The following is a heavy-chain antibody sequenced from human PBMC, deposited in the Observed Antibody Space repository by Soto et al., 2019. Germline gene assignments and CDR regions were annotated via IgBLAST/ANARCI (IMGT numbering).Heavy chain of an antibody. CDR1: GFTFSSYA. CDR2: ISGSGGST. CDR3: AKSGYGSGSYYATHYYYGMDV. J-gene: IGHJ6*02. D-gene: IGHD3-10*01. Sequence: LRVSCAASGFTFSSYAMSWVRQAPGKGLEWVSAISGSGGSTYYADSVKGRFTISRDNSKNTLYLQMNSLRAEDTAVYYCAKSGYGSGSYYATHYYYGMDVWGQGTTVTVSS. V-gene: IGHV3-23*01.